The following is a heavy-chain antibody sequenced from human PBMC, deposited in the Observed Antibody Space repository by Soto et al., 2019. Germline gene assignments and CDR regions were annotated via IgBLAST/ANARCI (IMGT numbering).Heavy chain of an antibody. Sequence: QVQLQQWGAGPLRPLETLSLTCGVSGGSFSGYYWAWIRQSPGKGLEWIGEINDRGSINYNPSLKSRGCISVDTSKNHYSLHLRSVTAADTAVYYCARDSHDILTGPPWVWYFDLWGRGTLVTVSS. CDR3: ARDSHDILTGPPWVWYFDL. CDR2: INDRGSI. J-gene: IGHJ2*01. CDR1: GGSFSGYY. V-gene: IGHV4-34*01. D-gene: IGHD3-9*01.